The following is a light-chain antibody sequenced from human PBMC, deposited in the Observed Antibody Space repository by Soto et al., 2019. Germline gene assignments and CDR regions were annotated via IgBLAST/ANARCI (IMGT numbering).Light chain of an antibody. CDR2: AAS. V-gene: IGKV1-39*01. J-gene: IGKJ5*01. CDR3: QQRYSPVIA. CDR1: QRISSY. Sequence: IQMTQSPSSLSASVGDRVTITCRASQRISSYLNWYQQKPGKAPKLLIYAASSLQSGVPSRFSGSESRTDFTLTISRLRHEDFATYYCQQRYSPVIAFAHVTRLEIK.